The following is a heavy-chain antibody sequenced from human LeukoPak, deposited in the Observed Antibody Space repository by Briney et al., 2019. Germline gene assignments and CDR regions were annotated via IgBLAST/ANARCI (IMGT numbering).Heavy chain of an antibody. J-gene: IGHJ4*02. CDR2: IIPILGIA. CDR1: GGTFISYA. D-gene: IGHD3-22*01. Sequence: GSSVKVSCKASGGTFISYAISWVRQAPGQGLEWMGRIIPILGIANYAQKFQGRVTITADKSTSTAYMELSSLRSEDTAVYYCARDRLDYYDSSGYFDYWGQGTLVTVSS. CDR3: ARDRLDYYDSSGYFDY. V-gene: IGHV1-69*04.